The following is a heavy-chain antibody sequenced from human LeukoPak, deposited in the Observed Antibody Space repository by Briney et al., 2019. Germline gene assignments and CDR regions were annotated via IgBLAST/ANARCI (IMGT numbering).Heavy chain of an antibody. D-gene: IGHD4-17*01. CDR1: SYSFSSGYY. CDR2: IYHSGST. J-gene: IGHJ5*02. V-gene: IGHV4-38-2*01. Sequence: SETLSLTCAVSSYSFSSGYYWGWIRQRPGKGLEWIGSIYHSGSTYYNPSLKSRVTISVDTSKNQFSLKLSSVTAADTAVYYCAAADDHGDSYGWFDPWGQGTLVTVSS. CDR3: AAADDHGDSYGWFDP.